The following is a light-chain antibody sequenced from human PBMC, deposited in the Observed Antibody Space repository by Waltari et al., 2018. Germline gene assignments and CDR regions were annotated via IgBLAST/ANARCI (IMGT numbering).Light chain of an antibody. CDR1: QSMSNW. CDR3: QQYHSYSA. J-gene: IGKJ2*01. Sequence: DIQMTQSPSTLSASVGDRVTISCRASQSMSNWSAWYQQRPGKGPKRLIDLASTLEVGVPSRFSGSGSGTEFTLTISSMQPDDFATYYCQQYHSYSAFGLGTELEIK. V-gene: IGKV1-5*03. CDR2: LAS.